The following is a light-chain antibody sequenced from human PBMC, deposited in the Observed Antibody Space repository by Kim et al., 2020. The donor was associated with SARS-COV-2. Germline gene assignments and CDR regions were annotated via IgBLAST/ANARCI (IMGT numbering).Light chain of an antibody. CDR1: SSNIGNKY. CDR2: DNN. CDR3: GTWDSSLSVVI. Sequence: QSVLTQPPSVSAAPGQKVTISCSGSSSNIGNKYVSWYHQLPGTAPKLLIYDNNKRPSGIPDRFSGSKSGTSATLGITGLQTGDEADYYCGTWDSSLSVVIFGGGTQLTVL. V-gene: IGLV1-51*01. J-gene: IGLJ2*01.